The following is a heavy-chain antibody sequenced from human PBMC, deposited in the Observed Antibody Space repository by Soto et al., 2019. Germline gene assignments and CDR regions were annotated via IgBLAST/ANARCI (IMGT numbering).Heavy chain of an antibody. V-gene: IGHV4-59*01. Sequence: SETLSLTCTVSGGSISSYYWSWIRQPPGKGLEWIGYIYYSGSTNYNPSLKSRVTISVDTSKNQFSLKLSSVTAADTAVYYCARDPDFSVVFDIWGQGTMVTVSS. CDR3: ARDPDFSVVFDI. J-gene: IGHJ3*02. CDR2: IYYSGST. D-gene: IGHD2-15*01. CDR1: GGSISSYY.